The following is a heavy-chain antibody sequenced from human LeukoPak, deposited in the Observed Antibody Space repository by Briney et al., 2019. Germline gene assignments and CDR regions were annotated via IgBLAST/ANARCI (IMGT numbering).Heavy chain of an antibody. CDR1: GFTFSDYT. J-gene: IGHJ4*02. CDR3: ARRGGLFENAVDDY. Sequence: PGGSLRLSCAASGFTFSDYTMSWVRQAPGTGLEWVSSISGSSGFIYYADSVKGRFTISRDNAKNSLSLQMNSLRAEDTAVYYCARRGGLFENAVDDYWGQGTLVTVS. D-gene: IGHD3-10*01. V-gene: IGHV3-21*01. CDR2: ISGSSGFI.